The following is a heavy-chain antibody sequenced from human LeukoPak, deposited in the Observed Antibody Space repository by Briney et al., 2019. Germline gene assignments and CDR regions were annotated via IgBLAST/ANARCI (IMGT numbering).Heavy chain of an antibody. V-gene: IGHV4-34*01. CDR2: INHSGST. Sequence: KPSETLSLTCSVSGGYISSYYWSWIRQPPGKGLEWIGEINHSGSTNYNPSLKSRVTISVDTSKNQFSLRLSSVTAADTAVYYCARAHSVWGSYRYTFDYWGQGTLVTVSS. D-gene: IGHD3-16*02. J-gene: IGHJ4*02. CDR3: ARAHSVWGSYRYTFDY. CDR1: GGYISSYY.